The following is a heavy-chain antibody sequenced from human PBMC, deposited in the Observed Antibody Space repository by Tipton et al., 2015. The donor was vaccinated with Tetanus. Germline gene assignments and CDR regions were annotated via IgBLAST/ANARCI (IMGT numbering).Heavy chain of an antibody. J-gene: IGHJ6*02. D-gene: IGHD1-14*01. CDR3: VTVNRPNYYHYGMDV. Sequence: TLSLTCAVYGASFSDYYWSWIRQAPGKGLEWIGEINHSGSTNHNPSLKSRVTLSVDTSKNQFSLKLNSVTAADTAMYYCVTVNRPNYYHYGMDVWGQGTTVTVSS. CDR2: INHSGST. V-gene: IGHV4-34*01. CDR1: GASFSDYY.